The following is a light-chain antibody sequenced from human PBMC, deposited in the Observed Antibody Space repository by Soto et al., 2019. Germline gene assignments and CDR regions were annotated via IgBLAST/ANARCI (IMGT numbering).Light chain of an antibody. CDR2: EVS. CDR1: SSDVGGYNY. V-gene: IGLV2-8*01. J-gene: IGLJ1*01. CDR3: SSYAGSNNPYV. Sequence: QSALTQPPSASGSPGQSVTISCTGASSDVGGYNYVSWYQHHPGKAPKLIIYEVSKRPSGVPDRFSGSKSGNTASLTVSGLQAEDEADYYCSSYAGSNNPYVFGTGTKV.